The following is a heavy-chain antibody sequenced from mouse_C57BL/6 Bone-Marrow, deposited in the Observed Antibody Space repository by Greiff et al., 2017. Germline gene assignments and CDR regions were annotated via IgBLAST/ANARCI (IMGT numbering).Heavy chain of an antibody. V-gene: IGHV1-47*01. CDR1: GYTFTTYP. J-gene: IGHJ1*03. D-gene: IGHD1-1*01. CDR3: ARRYGSRGDWYIDV. Sequence: QVQLQQPGAELVKPGASVKMSCKASGYTFTTYPIEWMKQNHGKSLEWIGNFHPYNDDTKYNEKFKGKATLTVEKSSSTVDLELSRLTSDDSAVYYCARRYGSRGDWYIDVWGTGTTVTVSS. CDR2: FHPYNDDT.